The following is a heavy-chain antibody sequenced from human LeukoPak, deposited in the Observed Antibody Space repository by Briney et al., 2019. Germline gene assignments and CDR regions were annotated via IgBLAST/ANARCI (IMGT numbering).Heavy chain of an antibody. CDR1: GFTFSRYG. J-gene: IGHJ5*02. Sequence: GRSLRLSCAASGFTFSRYGMHWVRQAPGKGLVWVSRINSDGSSTSYADSVKGRFTISRDNAKNTLYLQMNSLRAEDTAVYYCARAQRGSGSYEVWFDPWGQGTLVTVSS. V-gene: IGHV3-74*01. CDR2: INSDGSST. D-gene: IGHD3-10*01. CDR3: ARAQRGSGSYEVWFDP.